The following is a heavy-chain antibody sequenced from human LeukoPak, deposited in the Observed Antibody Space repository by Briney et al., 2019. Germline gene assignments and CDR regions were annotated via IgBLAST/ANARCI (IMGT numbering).Heavy chain of an antibody. Sequence: SETLSLTCTVSGYSISSTYHWGWIRQSPGRGLEWIGSISRSGSTYHNPSLKSRVTISVDTSKNQFSLKLNSVTAADTAVYYCARDGYDFWSGGFDPWGQGTLVTVSS. CDR1: GYSISSTYH. CDR3: ARDGYDFWSGGFDP. D-gene: IGHD3-3*01. V-gene: IGHV4-38-2*02. J-gene: IGHJ5*02. CDR2: ISRSGST.